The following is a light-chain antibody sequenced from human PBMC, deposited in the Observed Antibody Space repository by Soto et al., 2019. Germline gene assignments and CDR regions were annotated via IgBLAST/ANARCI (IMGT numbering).Light chain of an antibody. CDR3: SSYTTSNTQV. CDR2: DVS. V-gene: IGLV2-14*01. Sequence: QSVLTQPASVSGSPGQSITISCTGTSSDVGTYNYVSWYQHRPGKAPKLMIYDVSYRPSGVSNRFSGSKSANTASLTIYGLQSEGEADYYCSSYTTSNTQVFGGGTKLTVL. CDR1: SSDVGTYNY. J-gene: IGLJ3*02.